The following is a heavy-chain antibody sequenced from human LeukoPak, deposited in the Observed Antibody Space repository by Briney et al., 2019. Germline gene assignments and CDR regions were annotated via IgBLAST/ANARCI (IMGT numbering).Heavy chain of an antibody. CDR3: ARGPGYDFWSGYQTFDY. Sequence: SETLSLTCAVSGGSISSGGYSWSWIRQPPGKGLEWIGYIYHSGSTYYNPSLKSRVTISVDRSKNQFSLKLSPVTAADTAVYYCARGPGYDFWSGYQTFDYWGQGTLVTVSS. CDR1: GGSISSGGYS. J-gene: IGHJ4*02. D-gene: IGHD3-3*01. V-gene: IGHV4-30-2*01. CDR2: IYHSGST.